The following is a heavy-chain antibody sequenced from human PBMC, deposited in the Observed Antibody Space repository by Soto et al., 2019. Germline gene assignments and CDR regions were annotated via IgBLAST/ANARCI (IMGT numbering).Heavy chain of an antibody. V-gene: IGHV4-34*01. CDR3: AIGYSLDY. CDR1: GGSFSGYY. Sequence: QVQLQQWGAGLLKPSETLSLTCAVYGGSFSGYYWSWIRQPPGKGLEWIGEINHSGSTNYNPSLXRXVXXSVDTSKNQFSLKLSSVTAADTAVYYCAIGYSLDYWGQGTLVTVSS. J-gene: IGHJ4*02. D-gene: IGHD5-12*01. CDR2: INHSGST.